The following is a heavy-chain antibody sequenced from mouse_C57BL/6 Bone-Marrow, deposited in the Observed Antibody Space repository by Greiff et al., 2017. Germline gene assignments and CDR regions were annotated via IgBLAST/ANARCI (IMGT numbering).Heavy chain of an antibody. CDR1: GFTFTDSY. J-gene: IGHJ4*01. CDR3: ASSNGMDY. CDR2: IRNKANGYTT. Sequence: EVQLVESGGGLVQPGGSLSLSCAASGFTFTDSYMSWVRQPPGKALEWLGFIRNKANGYTTEYSASVKGRFTISRDNSQSSLYLQMNALRAEDSVTYYCASSNGMDYWGQGTSVTVSS. V-gene: IGHV7-3*01.